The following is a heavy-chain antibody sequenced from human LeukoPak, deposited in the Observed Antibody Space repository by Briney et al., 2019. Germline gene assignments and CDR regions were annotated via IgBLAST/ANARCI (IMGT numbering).Heavy chain of an antibody. D-gene: IGHD6-13*01. CDR2: ISSSSSYI. CDR3: ARAAAGMPSWLDY. J-gene: IGHJ4*02. Sequence: PGGSLRLSCAASGFTFSTYSMNWVRQAPGKGLEWVSSISSSSSYIYYADSVKGRFTISRDNAKKSLYLQMNSLRAEDTAVYYCARAAAGMPSWLDYWGQGTLVTVSS. V-gene: IGHV3-21*01. CDR1: GFTFSTYS.